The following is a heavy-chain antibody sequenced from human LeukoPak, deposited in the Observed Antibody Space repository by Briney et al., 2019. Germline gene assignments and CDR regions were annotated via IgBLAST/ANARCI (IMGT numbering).Heavy chain of an antibody. CDR3: VSPRGFSYGYFDY. CDR2: IYYSKNT. CDR1: GGSISSSSAY. J-gene: IGHJ4*02. D-gene: IGHD5-18*01. Sequence: SETLSLTCTVSGGSISSSSAYWGWIRQPPGKGLEWIGSIYYSKNTYYNPSLKSRVTISADTSKNQFSLTLGSVSATDTAVYYRVSPRGFSYGYFDYWGQGTLVTVSS. V-gene: IGHV4-39*01.